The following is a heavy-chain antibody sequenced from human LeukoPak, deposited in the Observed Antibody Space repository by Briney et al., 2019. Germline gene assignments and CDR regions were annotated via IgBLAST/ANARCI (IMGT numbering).Heavy chain of an antibody. V-gene: IGHV3-30*18. D-gene: IGHD6-13*01. CDR1: GFTFSSYG. CDR2: ISYDGSNK. J-gene: IGHJ6*02. Sequence: PGGSLRLSCAASGFTFSSYGMHWVRQAPGKGLEWVAVISYDGSNKYYADSVKGRFTISGDNSKNTLYLQMNSLRAEDTAVYYCAKDGRMEQQLNYYYYGMDVWGQGTTVTVSS. CDR3: AKDGRMEQQLNYYYYGMDV.